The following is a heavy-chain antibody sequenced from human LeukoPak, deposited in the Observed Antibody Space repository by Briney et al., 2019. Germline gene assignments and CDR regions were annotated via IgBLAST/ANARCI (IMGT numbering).Heavy chain of an antibody. Sequence: SETLSLTCAVYGGSFSGYYWSWLRQPPGNGLEWIGEINHSGSTNYNPSLKSRVTISVDTSKNQFSLKLSSVTAADTAVYYCARGSAAGDFDYWGQGTLVTVSS. J-gene: IGHJ4*02. CDR1: GGSFSGYY. CDR2: INHSGST. V-gene: IGHV4-34*01. D-gene: IGHD6-13*01. CDR3: ARGSAAGDFDY.